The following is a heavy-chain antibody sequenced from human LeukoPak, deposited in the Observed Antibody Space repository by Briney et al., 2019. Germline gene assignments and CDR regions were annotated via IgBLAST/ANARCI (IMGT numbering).Heavy chain of an antibody. CDR1: GGSINSDDYY. J-gene: IGHJ4*02. CDR2: IYYSGST. V-gene: IGHV4-30-4*01. Sequence: PSQTLSLTCSVSGGSINSDDYYWNWIRQPPGKGLEWIGYIYYSGSTYYNPSLKSRVTISVDTSKNQFSLKLSSVTAADTAVHYCARHGGDYGGDSGTYYFDFWGQGTLVTVSS. CDR3: ARHGGDYGGDSGTYYFDF. D-gene: IGHD4-23*01.